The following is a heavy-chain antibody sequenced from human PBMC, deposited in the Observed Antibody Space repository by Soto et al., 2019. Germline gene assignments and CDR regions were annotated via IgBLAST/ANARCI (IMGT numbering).Heavy chain of an antibody. CDR1: GFIFSSFW. D-gene: IGHD3-10*01. CDR2: INGDGASL. Sequence: EVRLEEAGGGFVQPGGSLRVSCSGSGFIFSSFWMHWVRQGPGKGLEWVSRINGDGASLAYADSVKGRFSISRDNVKNTLHLQMNSLGADDTAVYFCAREGSLSLDVWGRVTTVTVSS. J-gene: IGHJ6*02. CDR3: AREGSLSLDV. V-gene: IGHV3-74*03.